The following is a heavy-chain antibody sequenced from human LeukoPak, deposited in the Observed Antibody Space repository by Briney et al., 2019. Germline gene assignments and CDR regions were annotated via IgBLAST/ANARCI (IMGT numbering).Heavy chain of an antibody. J-gene: IGHJ4*02. D-gene: IGHD6-19*01. V-gene: IGHV1-69*13. Sequence: GSAVKVSCKGSGGTCSSYAISWVRQAPGKGGEWMGGIITVFGTAKYAQEFHRSDTITADESTRTAYMELSSLRSEDTVVYYCARGPPQWLPALYYFDYWGQGTRVAVSS. CDR2: IITVFGTA. CDR1: GGTCSSYA. CDR3: ARGPPQWLPALYYFDY.